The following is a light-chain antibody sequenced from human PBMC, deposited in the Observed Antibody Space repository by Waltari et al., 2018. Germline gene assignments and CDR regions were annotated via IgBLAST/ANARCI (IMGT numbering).Light chain of an antibody. J-gene: IGKJ1*01. CDR3: QQFNDWPRT. V-gene: IGKV3-15*01. CDR2: EAS. Sequence: EVVMTQSPATLSVSQGERATLSCRASQSISINMVWYQQRPGQAPRLLIYEASMRATDIPARFSGSGSGTEFTLTSSSVHSEDAAVYYCQQFNDWPRTFGQGTKVGIK. CDR1: QSISIN.